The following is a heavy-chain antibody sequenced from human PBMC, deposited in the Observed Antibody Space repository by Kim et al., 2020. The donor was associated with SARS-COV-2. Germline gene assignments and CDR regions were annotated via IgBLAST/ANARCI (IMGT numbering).Heavy chain of an antibody. CDR3: AKSPTLLMVRGAFFDY. Sequence: SGKGRFTISRENSQNTLYLPMDSLRAEDTAVYYCAKSPTLLMVRGAFFDYWGQGTLVTVSS. J-gene: IGHJ4*02. D-gene: IGHD3-10*01. V-gene: IGHV3-23*01.